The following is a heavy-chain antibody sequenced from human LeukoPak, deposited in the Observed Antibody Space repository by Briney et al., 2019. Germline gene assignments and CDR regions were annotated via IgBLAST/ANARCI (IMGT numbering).Heavy chain of an antibody. V-gene: IGHV4-31*03. J-gene: IGHJ5*02. CDR3: ARGGVVTAIPEGTDWFDP. CDR2: IYYSGST. D-gene: IGHD2-21*02. CDR1: GGSISSGGYY. Sequence: SQTLSLTCTVSGGSISSGGYYWRWIRQHPGKGLEWIGYIYYSGSTYYNPSLKSRVTISVDTSKNQFSLKLSSVTAADTAVYYCARGGVVTAIPEGTDWFDPWGQGTLVTVSS.